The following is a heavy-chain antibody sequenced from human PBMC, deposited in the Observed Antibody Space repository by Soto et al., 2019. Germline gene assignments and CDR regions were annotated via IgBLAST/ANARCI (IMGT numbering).Heavy chain of an antibody. CDR2: INPNSGGT. V-gene: IGHV1-2*04. CDR1: GYTFTGYY. CDR3: ARSWRVGATSYYYYGMDV. Sequence: ASVKVSCKASGYTFTGYYMHWVRQAPGQGLEWMGWINPNSGGTNYAQKFQGWVTMTRDTSISTAYMELSRLRSDDTAVYYCARSWRVGATSYYYYGMDVWGQGPTVTVLL. J-gene: IGHJ6*02. D-gene: IGHD1-26*01.